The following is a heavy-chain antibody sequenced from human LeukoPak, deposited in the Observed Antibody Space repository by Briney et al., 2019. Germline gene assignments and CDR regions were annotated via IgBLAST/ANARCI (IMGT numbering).Heavy chain of an antibody. D-gene: IGHD6-6*01. Sequence: GGSLRLSCAASGFTFSNYGMNWVRQAPGKGLEWVSSISDGAGSTFYADSVKGRFTISRDNSKNTLYLQMNSLRAGDTAIYYCAKRIQYSSSSAYFDYWGQGTLVTVSS. CDR2: ISDGAGST. CDR3: AKRIQYSSSSAYFDY. CDR1: GFTFSNYG. J-gene: IGHJ4*02. V-gene: IGHV3-23*01.